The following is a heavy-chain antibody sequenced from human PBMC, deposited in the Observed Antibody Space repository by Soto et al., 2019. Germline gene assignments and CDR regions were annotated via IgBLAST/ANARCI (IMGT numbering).Heavy chain of an antibody. V-gene: IGHV3-30-3*01. Sequence: GGSLRLSCVASGFNFKAYGMHWVRQAPGKGLEWVAVISTDGTNQHHADSVKGRFTISRDNFKNTLYLQMNSLRPEDTAVYFCAVGGGDLSLTPFDYWGQGTPVTVSS. D-gene: IGHD3-16*02. J-gene: IGHJ4*02. CDR1: GFNFKAYG. CDR3: AVGGGDLSLTPFDY. CDR2: ISTDGTNQ.